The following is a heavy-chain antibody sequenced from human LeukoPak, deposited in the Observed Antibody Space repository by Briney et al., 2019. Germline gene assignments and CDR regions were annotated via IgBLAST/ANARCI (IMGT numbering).Heavy chain of an antibody. D-gene: IGHD2-15*01. Sequence: SETLSLTCTVSGGSISSSSYYWGWIRQPPGKGLEWIGSIYYSGSTYYNPSLKSRVTISVDTSKNQFSLKLSSVTAADTAVYYCARDSGLGRYCSGGSCYGAFDIWGQGTMVTVSS. J-gene: IGHJ3*02. CDR2: IYYSGST. V-gene: IGHV4-39*07. CDR3: ARDSGLGRYCSGGSCYGAFDI. CDR1: GGSISSSSYY.